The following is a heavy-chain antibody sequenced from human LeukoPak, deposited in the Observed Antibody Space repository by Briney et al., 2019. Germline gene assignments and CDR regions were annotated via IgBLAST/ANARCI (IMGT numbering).Heavy chain of an antibody. CDR2: ISSSSSYI. D-gene: IGHD2-15*01. V-gene: IGHV3-21*01. Sequence: GGSLRLSCAASGFTFSSYSMNWVRQAPEKGLEWVSSISSSSSYIYYADSVKGRFTISRDNAKNSLYLQMNSLRAEDTAVYYCARAGYCSGGSCYPYYFVYWGQGTLVTVSS. CDR1: GFTFSSYS. J-gene: IGHJ4*02. CDR3: ARAGYCSGGSCYPYYFVY.